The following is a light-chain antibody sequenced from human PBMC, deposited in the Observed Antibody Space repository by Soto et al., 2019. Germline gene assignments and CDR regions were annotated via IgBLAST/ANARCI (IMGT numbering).Light chain of an antibody. CDR2: TTS. V-gene: IGKV1-39*01. J-gene: IGKJ4*01. CDR1: QTIEKY. CDR3: QQSYSTPLT. Sequence: DIQMTQSPSSLSASVGDRVTITCRASQTIEKYLNWYQEKQGKAPKLLIYTTSTLQSEVPSRLSGSGYETDLTITISSMQPEDFDTYYCQQSYSTPLTFGGGTKVDI.